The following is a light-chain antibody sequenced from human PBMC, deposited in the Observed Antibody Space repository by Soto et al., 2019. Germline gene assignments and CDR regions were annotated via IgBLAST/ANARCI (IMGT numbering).Light chain of an antibody. CDR2: AAS. Sequence: EIVLTQSPGTLSLSPGERATLSCRASQSVTSSYLAWYQQKPGQAPRLLIYAASSRATGIPDRFSGSGSGTDFTLTISRLEPEDCAVYYCQQYGYSATFGGGTKVDIK. CDR3: QQYGYSAT. J-gene: IGKJ4*01. V-gene: IGKV3-20*01. CDR1: QSVTSSY.